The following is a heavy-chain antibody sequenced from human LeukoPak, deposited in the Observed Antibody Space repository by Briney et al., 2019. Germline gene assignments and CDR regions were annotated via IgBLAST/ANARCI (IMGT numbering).Heavy chain of an antibody. V-gene: IGHV3-48*03. CDR1: GFTFSSYE. CDR3: AREVPYYGMDV. Sequence: PGWSLRLSCAASGFTFSSYEMNWVRQAPGKGLEWVSYISSSGSTIYYADSVKGRFTISRDNAKNSLYLQMNSLRAEDTAVYYCAREVPYYGMDVWGQGTTVTVSS. J-gene: IGHJ6*02. CDR2: ISSSGSTI.